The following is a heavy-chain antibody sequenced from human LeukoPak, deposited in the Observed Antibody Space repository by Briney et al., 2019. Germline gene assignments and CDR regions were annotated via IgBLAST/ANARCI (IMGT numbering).Heavy chain of an antibody. Sequence: SVKVSCKASGFTFTKSALQWVRQARGQRLEWIGWIVVGSGNTDYAQKFQERVTITRDMFISTAYMELSSLRSEDTAVYYCAAGLRGPTVTGKYYYYGMDVWGQGTTVTVSS. J-gene: IGHJ6*02. V-gene: IGHV1-58*01. CDR1: GFTFTKSA. CDR2: IVVGSGNT. D-gene: IGHD4-11*01. CDR3: AAGLRGPTVTGKYYYYGMDV.